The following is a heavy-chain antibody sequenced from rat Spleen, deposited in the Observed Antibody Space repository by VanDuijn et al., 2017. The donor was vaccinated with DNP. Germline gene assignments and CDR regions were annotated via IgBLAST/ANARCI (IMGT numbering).Heavy chain of an antibody. V-gene: IGHV5S13*01. CDR3: ATLRGEI. CDR1: GFMFDNHW. D-gene: IGHD4-2*01. J-gene: IGHJ2*01. Sequence: EVQLVESGGGLVQPGRSLKLSCAASGFMFDNHWMIWIRQIPGKGLEWVATISTGGGNTYYRDSVKGRFTISRDNAKNTQYLQMDSLRSEDTATYYCATLRGEIWGQGVMVTVSS. CDR2: ISTGGGNT.